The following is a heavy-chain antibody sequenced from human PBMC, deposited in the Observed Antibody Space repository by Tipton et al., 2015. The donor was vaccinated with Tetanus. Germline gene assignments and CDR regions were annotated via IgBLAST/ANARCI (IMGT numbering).Heavy chain of an antibody. CDR3: ARTSGYMYSDC. CDR1: GDSINSGDYY. V-gene: IGHV4-61*08. Sequence: TLSLTCNVSGDSINSGDYYWSWIRQPPGKGLEWIGYIYYSGSTNYNPSLKSRVAMSVDTSKNQLSLRLNSVTSADTAVYYCARTSGYMYSDCWGQGTLVTVSS. J-gene: IGHJ4*02. D-gene: IGHD3-3*01. CDR2: IYYSGST.